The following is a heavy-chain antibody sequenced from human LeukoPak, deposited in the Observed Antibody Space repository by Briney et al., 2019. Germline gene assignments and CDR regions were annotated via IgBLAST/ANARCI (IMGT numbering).Heavy chain of an antibody. V-gene: IGHV3-64*01. Sequence: GGSLRLSCAASGFTFTTYAMHWVRQAPGRGLEYVSAISTDGGGTYYANSVKGRFTISRDNSKNTLYLQMGSLRVEDMAVYYCARYSSGSCYDYRGQGTLVTVSS. J-gene: IGHJ4*02. D-gene: IGHD6-13*01. CDR1: GFTFTTYA. CDR3: ARYSSGSCYDY. CDR2: ISTDGGGT.